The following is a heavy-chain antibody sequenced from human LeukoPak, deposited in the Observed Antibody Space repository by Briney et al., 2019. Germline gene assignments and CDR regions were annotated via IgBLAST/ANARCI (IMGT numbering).Heavy chain of an antibody. D-gene: IGHD3-10*01. CDR3: ARAHPYGSGSYLIRAFDI. CDR1: GFDFSNYG. Sequence: PGRSLRLSCAASGFDFSNYGMHWVRQAPGKGLEWVAVISYDGSDKYYADSVKGRFTISRDNSKNTLYLQMNSLRAEDTAVYYCARAHPYGSGSYLIRAFDIWGQGTMVTVSS. V-gene: IGHV3-30*03. J-gene: IGHJ3*02. CDR2: ISYDGSDK.